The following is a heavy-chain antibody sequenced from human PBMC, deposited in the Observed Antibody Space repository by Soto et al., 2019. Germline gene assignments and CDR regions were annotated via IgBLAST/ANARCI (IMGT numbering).Heavy chain of an antibody. CDR2: ISAYNGNT. CDR3: ARDLPPVDY. V-gene: IGHV1-18*01. Sequence: QIQLVQSGAEVKKPGASVKVSCKASGYTFSSYHITWVRQAPGQGLEWMGWISAYNGNTNYAQNLQGRVTMTTDPSTSTAYMELRSLRSDDTAGYYCARDLPPVDYGGQGTLVTVSS. J-gene: IGHJ4*02. CDR1: GYTFSSYH.